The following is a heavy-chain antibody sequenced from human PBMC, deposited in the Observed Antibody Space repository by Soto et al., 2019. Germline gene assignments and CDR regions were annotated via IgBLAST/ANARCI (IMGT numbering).Heavy chain of an antibody. CDR1: GFTFSSYS. CDR2: ISSSSSYI. V-gene: IGHV3-21*01. Sequence: LRLSCAASGFTFSSYSMNWVRQAPGKGLEWVSSISSSSSYIHYADSVKGRFTISRDNAKNSLYLQMNSLRAEDTAVYYCARETYYYDSSGYYLYYFDYWGQGTLVTVSS. J-gene: IGHJ4*02. CDR3: ARETYYYDSSGYYLYYFDY. D-gene: IGHD3-22*01.